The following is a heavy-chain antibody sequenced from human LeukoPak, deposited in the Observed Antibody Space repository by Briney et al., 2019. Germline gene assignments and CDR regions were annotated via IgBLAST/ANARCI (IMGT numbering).Heavy chain of an antibody. CDR3: AKDRGFGVFFQYYFDY. CDR2: ISGSGGST. V-gene: IGHV3-23*01. Sequence: PGGSLRLSCAASGFTFSSYAMSWVRQAPGKGLEWVSAISGSGGSTYYADSVKGRFTISRDNSKNTLYVQMNSLRAEDTAVYYCAKDRGFGVFFQYYFDYWGQGTLVTVSS. CDR1: GFTFSSYA. D-gene: IGHD3-10*01. J-gene: IGHJ4*02.